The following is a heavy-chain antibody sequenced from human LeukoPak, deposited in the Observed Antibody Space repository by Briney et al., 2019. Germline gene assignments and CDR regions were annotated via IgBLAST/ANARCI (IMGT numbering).Heavy chain of an antibody. CDR3: ARSPDYGSGSYYFPFDY. Sequence: SETLSLTCTVSGGSISSGGYYWSWIRQHPGKGLEWIGYIYYSGSTYYNPSLKSRVTISVDTSKNQFSLKLSSVTAADTAVYYCARSPDYGSGSYYFPFDYWGQGTLVTVSS. V-gene: IGHV4-31*03. CDR1: GGSISSGGYY. CDR2: IYYSGST. J-gene: IGHJ4*02. D-gene: IGHD3-10*01.